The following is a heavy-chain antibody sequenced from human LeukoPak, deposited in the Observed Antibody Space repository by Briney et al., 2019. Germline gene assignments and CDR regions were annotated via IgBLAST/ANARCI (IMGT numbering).Heavy chain of an antibody. CDR3: AKDMRLAAAGDDFDY. D-gene: IGHD6-13*01. V-gene: IGHV3-23*01. CDR2: ISGSGGST. Sequence: PGGSLRLSCAASGFPFSSYAMSWVRQAPGQGLEWVSAISGSGGSTYYADSVKGRFTISRDNSKNTLYLQMNSLRAEDTAVYYCAKDMRLAAAGDDFDYWGQGTLVTVSS. J-gene: IGHJ4*02. CDR1: GFPFSSYA.